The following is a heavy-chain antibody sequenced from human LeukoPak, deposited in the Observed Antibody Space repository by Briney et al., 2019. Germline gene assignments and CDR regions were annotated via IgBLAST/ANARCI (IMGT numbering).Heavy chain of an antibody. CDR3: ARLGSSGYDLDY. CDR2: IYYSGST. D-gene: IGHD5-12*01. Sequence: SGTLSLTCTVSGGSINNYYWSWIRQPPGKGLEWIGYIYYSGSTNYNPSLKSRVTISVDTSKNQFYLKLSSVTAADTAVYYCARLGSSGYDLDYWGQGTLVTVSS. V-gene: IGHV4-59*08. CDR1: GGSINNYY. J-gene: IGHJ4*02.